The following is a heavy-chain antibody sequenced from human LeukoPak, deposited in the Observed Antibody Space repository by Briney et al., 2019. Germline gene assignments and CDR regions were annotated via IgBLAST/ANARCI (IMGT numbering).Heavy chain of an antibody. D-gene: IGHD2-15*01. Sequence: PGRALRLSCAASGFTFSSYGMHRVRQAPGKGLEWVAGISSDGTNKYYADSVKGRFTISRDNSKSTLYLQMNSLRAEDTAVYYCAKDWATLEYCGWGPLVTVSS. J-gene: IGHJ4*02. CDR2: ISSDGTNK. CDR3: AKDWATLEY. V-gene: IGHV3-30*18. CDR1: GFTFSSYG.